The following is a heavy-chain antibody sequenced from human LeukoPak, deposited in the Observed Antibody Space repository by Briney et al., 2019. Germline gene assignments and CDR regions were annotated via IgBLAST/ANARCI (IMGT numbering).Heavy chain of an antibody. CDR2: NYHSGST. V-gene: IGHV4-38-2*02. CDR1: GYSISREYY. Sequence: SETLSLTCTVSGYSISREYYWGWIRQPPGEGLEWIGRNYHSGSTYYHPSLKNRVTISVDTSKNQFSLKLRSVTAADTAVYYCARSRGFYDILTGPMQYYFDYWGQGTLVTVSS. J-gene: IGHJ4*02. D-gene: IGHD3-9*01. CDR3: ARSRGFYDILTGPMQYYFDY.